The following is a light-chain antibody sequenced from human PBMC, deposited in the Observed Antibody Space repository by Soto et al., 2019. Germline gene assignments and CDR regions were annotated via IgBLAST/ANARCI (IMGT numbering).Light chain of an antibody. V-gene: IGKV3-11*01. CDR2: DTF. CDR1: RTVNSQ. J-gene: IGKJ4*01. Sequence: EIVLTQSPASVSLSPGGRATLSCRASRTVNSQLAWYQKKPGQPPRLLIYDTFNSAAGIPARFSGSECGTDFTLTINNLEPEDSAVYYCQQRWDWPLTFGGGTKVEIK. CDR3: QQRWDWPLT.